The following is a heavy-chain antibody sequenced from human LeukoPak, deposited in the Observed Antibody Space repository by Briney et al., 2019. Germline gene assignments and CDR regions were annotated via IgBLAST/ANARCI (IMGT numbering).Heavy chain of an antibody. CDR1: GFTFDDYG. V-gene: IGHV3-20*04. CDR3: ARAPIWGGMVTYYYMDV. D-gene: IGHD3-16*01. CDR2: INWNGGST. J-gene: IGHJ6*03. Sequence: GGSLRLSCAASGFTFDDYGMSWVRQAPGKGLEWVSGINWNGGSTGYADSVKGRFTISRDNAKNSLYLQMNSLRAEDTAVYYCARAPIWGGMVTYYYMDVWGKGTTVTISS.